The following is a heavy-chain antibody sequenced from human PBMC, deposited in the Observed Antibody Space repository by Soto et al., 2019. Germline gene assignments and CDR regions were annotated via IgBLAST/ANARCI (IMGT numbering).Heavy chain of an antibody. V-gene: IGHV3-30-3*01. Sequence: LGGSLRLSCAASGFTFSSYAMHWVRQAPGKGLEWVAVISYDGSNKYYADSVKGRFTISRDNSKNTLYLQMNSLRAEDTAVYYCARDPGDSSGYLSPSYFDYWGQGTLVTVSS. CDR1: GFTFSSYA. J-gene: IGHJ4*02. CDR2: ISYDGSNK. CDR3: ARDPGDSSGYLSPSYFDY. D-gene: IGHD3-22*01.